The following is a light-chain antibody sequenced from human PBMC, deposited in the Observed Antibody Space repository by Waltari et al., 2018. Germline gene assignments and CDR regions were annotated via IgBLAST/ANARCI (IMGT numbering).Light chain of an antibody. CDR3: SSFAGRWV. V-gene: IGLV2-8*01. Sequence: QSALTQPPSASGSPGQSVTISCTGTSSDFGNYTFVSWYQQHPGKAPTVIIYEVTKRSSGVPDRFSGAKSGNTASLTVSGLQAEDEADYYCSSFAGRWVFGGGTKLTVL. J-gene: IGLJ3*02. CDR2: EVT. CDR1: SSDFGNYTF.